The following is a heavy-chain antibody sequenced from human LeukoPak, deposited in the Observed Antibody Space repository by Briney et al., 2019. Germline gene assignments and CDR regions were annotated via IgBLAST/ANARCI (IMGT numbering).Heavy chain of an antibody. V-gene: IGHV3-23*01. J-gene: IGHJ4*02. CDR3: AKRSLWSGPFDY. CDR2: ITGSGGNS. CDR1: GFIFSNYA. D-gene: IGHD3-3*01. Sequence: GGSLRLSCKASGFIFSNYAMSWVRQAPGKGLEWVSIITGSGGNSYYTDSVKGRFTLSRDNSKNTLFLQMNSLRAEDTAVYFCAKRSLWSGPFDYWGQGTLVTVFS.